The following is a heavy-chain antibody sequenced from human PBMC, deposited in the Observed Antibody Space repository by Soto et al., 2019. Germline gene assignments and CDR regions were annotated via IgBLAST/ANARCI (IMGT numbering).Heavy chain of an antibody. J-gene: IGHJ6*02. CDR1: GGTFSSYA. CDR2: IIPISGTA. V-gene: IGHV1-69*01. D-gene: IGHD2-2*01. Sequence: QVQLVQSGAEVKKPGSSVKVSCKASGGTFSSYAISWVRQAPGQGLEWMGGIIPISGTANYAQKFQGRVTITAEESTRTAYMELSSLRSEATAVYSCARSQGSSTSLEIYYYYYYGMDVWGQGTTVTVSS. CDR3: ARSQGSSTSLEIYYYYYYGMDV.